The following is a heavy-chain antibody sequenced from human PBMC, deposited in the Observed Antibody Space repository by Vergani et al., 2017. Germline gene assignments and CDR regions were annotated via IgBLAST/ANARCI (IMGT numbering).Heavy chain of an antibody. V-gene: IGHV3-7*01. CDR2: IKGDGSAK. CDR1: GFLFSDYW. Sequence: EVQLVESGGGLVQPGGSLRLSCAASGFLFSDYWLNWVRQSPGGGLEWVAAIKGDGSAKQYVESVKGRFTISRDNAKSSLYLDMSSLRAEDTAVYYCVRDVRVSRTWGQGTLVAVSS. J-gene: IGHJ3*01. CDR3: VRDVRVSRT.